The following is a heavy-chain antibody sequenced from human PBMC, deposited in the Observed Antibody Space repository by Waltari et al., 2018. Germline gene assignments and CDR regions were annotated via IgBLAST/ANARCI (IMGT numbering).Heavy chain of an antibody. CDR3: AREDIVSATQWRDNQYRGNSGYDL. Sequence: QVFLVESGGGAVQPGDSLRLSCVSSGFNFGIYGMHWVRQAPGKGLGGGAVTRLDVINKRYADSVKCRFTISRDNTKNTLYLQMNSLRGEDAAVYYCAREDIVSATQWRDNQYRGNSGYDLWGQGTLVSVSS. D-gene: IGHD5-12*01. J-gene: IGHJ4*01. CDR2: TRLDVINK. CDR1: GFNFGIYG. V-gene: IGHV3-30*02.